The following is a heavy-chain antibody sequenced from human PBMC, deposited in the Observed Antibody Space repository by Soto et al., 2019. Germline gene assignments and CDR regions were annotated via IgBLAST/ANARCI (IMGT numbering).Heavy chain of an antibody. CDR1: GYTFTGYY. CDR2: INPNSGGT. V-gene: IGHV1-2*02. J-gene: IGHJ4*02. Sequence: QVQLVQSGAEVKKPGASVNVSCKASGYTFTGYYIHWVRQAPGQGLEWMGWINPNSGGTKYAPKFQGRVTVTSDTSISTTYMEMSGLRSDDTAVYYCAGVQGNCGGGSCYSKFDYWGQGTLVTVSS. CDR3: AGVQGNCGGGSCYSKFDY. D-gene: IGHD2-15*01.